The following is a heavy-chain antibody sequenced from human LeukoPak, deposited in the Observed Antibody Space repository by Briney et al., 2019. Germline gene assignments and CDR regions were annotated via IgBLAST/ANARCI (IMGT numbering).Heavy chain of an antibody. CDR3: ARSYRYYYYMDV. Sequence: PGGSLRLSCAASGFTFSSYSMNWVRQAPGKGLEWVSSISSSSSYIYYADSVKGRFTISRDNSKNTLYLQMNSLRAEDTAVYYCARSYRYYYYMDVWGKGTTVTVSS. D-gene: IGHD3-16*02. J-gene: IGHJ6*03. CDR1: GFTFSSYS. V-gene: IGHV3-21*01. CDR2: ISSSSSYI.